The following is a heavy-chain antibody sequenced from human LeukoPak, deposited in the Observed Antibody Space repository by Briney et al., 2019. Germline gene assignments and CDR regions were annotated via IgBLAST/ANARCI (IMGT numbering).Heavy chain of an antibody. CDR1: GYTLTELS. V-gene: IGHV1-24*01. Sequence: ASVKVSCKVSGYTLTELSMHWVRQAPGKGLEWMGGFDPEDGETIYAQKFQGRVTMTEDTSTDTAYMELSSLRSEDTAVYYCATRRMDQWLVPFDYWGQGTLVTVSS. D-gene: IGHD6-19*01. CDR2: FDPEDGET. J-gene: IGHJ4*02. CDR3: ATRRMDQWLVPFDY.